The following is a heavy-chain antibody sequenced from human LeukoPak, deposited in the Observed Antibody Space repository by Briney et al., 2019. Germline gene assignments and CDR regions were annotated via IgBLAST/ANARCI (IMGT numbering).Heavy chain of an antibody. J-gene: IGHJ4*02. V-gene: IGHV4-38-2*02. CDR2: IYHSGRT. Sequence: SETLSLTCTVSGYSISSGYYWGWIRQPPGKGLEWIGSIYHSGRTYYNPSLKSRVTISVDTSKNQFSLKLSSVTAADTAVYYCARDRGIWFGELFHWGQGTLVTVSS. CDR3: ARDRGIWFGELFH. CDR1: GYSISSGYY. D-gene: IGHD3-10*01.